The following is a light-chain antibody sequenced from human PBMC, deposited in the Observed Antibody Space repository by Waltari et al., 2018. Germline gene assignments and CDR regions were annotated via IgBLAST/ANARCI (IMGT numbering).Light chain of an antibody. J-gene: IGKJ2*01. CDR3: QQSYSTPMYT. CDR1: QSISSY. V-gene: IGKV1-39*01. CDR2: ADS. Sequence: DIQMTQSPSSLSASVGDRVTITCRASQSISSYLNWYQPKPGKAPKPLIYADSSLQSGVPSRFSGSGSGTDFTLTISSLQPEDFATYYGQQSYSTPMYTFGQGTKLAIK.